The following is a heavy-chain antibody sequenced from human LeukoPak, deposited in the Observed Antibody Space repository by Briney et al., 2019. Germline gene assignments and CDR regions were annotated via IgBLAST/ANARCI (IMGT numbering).Heavy chain of an antibody. CDR3: TSRYCTTTNCYSFDN. D-gene: IGHD2-2*01. CDR2: ISSTNAHI. CDR1: GFSLNTYS. J-gene: IGHJ3*02. Sequence: GGSLRLSCAASGFSLNTYSMNWVRQAPGKGLEWVSSISSTNAHIFYADSVKGRFSISRDNAKNSLYLQMNSLRVEDTAVYYCTSRYCTTTNCYSFDNWGHGTLVTVSS. V-gene: IGHV3-21*01.